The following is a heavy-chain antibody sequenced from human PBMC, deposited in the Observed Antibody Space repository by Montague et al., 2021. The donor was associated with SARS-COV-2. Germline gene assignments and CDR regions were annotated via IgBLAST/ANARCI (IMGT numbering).Heavy chain of an antibody. CDR3: ARIGDYDILTGSYSGFDY. Sequence: PALVNPTQTLTLTCTFSGFSLSTSGMCVSWIRQPPGKALEWLALXDWDDDKYYSTSLKTRLTISKDTSKNQVVLTMTNMDPVDTATYYCARIGDYDILTGSYSGFDYWGQGTLVTVSS. J-gene: IGHJ4*02. CDR2: XDWDDDK. D-gene: IGHD3-9*01. CDR1: GFSLSTSGMC. V-gene: IGHV2-70*01.